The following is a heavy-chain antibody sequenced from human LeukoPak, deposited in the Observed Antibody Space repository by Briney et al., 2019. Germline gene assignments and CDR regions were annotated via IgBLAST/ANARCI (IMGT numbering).Heavy chain of an antibody. Sequence: PGGSLRLSCAASGFTFSSYWMSWVRQAPGKGLEWVANIKQDGSEKYYVDSVKGRFTISRDNSKNTVYLQMNSLRAEDSAVYYCARELGDYRNFYHYGLDVWGQGTTVTVSS. CDR1: GFTFSSYW. V-gene: IGHV3-7*03. D-gene: IGHD4-17*01. CDR3: ARELGDYRNFYHYGLDV. CDR2: IKQDGSEK. J-gene: IGHJ6*02.